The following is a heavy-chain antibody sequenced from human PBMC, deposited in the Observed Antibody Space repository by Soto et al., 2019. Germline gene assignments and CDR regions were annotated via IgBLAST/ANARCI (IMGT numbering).Heavy chain of an antibody. V-gene: IGHV1-8*01. D-gene: IGHD3-3*01. CDR3: ASGRFGEWLLKY. J-gene: IGHJ4*02. Sequence: QVPLVQSGAEVKKPGASVKVSCMASGYTFTTYDIHWVRQATGQGLEWMGWMNPSTGNTGYAQQFLGRVTMTRDTSISTAYMELSSLTSEDTAVFYCASGRFGEWLLKYWGQGTLVTVSS. CDR1: GYTFTTYD. CDR2: MNPSTGNT.